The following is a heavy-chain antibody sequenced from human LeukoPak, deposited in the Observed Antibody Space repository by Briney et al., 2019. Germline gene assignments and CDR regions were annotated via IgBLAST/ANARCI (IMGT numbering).Heavy chain of an antibody. CDR3: ARHATHYDILTDY. CDR1: GFTFSSYV. J-gene: IGHJ4*02. D-gene: IGHD3-9*01. Sequence: PGGSLRLSCAVSGFTFSSYVMSWVRQAPGKGLEWVSSISNSSSYIYYADSVKGRFTISRDNAKNSLYLQMNSLRAEDTAVYYCARHATHYDILTDYWGQGTLVTVSS. V-gene: IGHV3-21*01. CDR2: ISNSSSYI.